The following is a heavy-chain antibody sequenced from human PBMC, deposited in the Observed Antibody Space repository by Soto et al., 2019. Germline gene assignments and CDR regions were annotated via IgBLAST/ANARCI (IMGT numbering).Heavy chain of an antibody. CDR1: GGSISSGDYY. Sequence: SETLSLTCTVSGGSISSGDYYWSWIRQPPGKGLEWIGYIYYSGSTYYNPSLKSRVTISVDTSKNQFSLKLSSVTAADTAVYYCARARGSYWEQEAFDIWGQGTMVTGSS. V-gene: IGHV4-30-4*01. J-gene: IGHJ3*02. CDR3: ARARGSYWEQEAFDI. CDR2: IYYSGST. D-gene: IGHD1-26*01.